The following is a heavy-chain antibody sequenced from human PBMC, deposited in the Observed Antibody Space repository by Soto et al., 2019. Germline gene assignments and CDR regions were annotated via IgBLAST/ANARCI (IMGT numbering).Heavy chain of an antibody. J-gene: IGHJ4*02. Sequence: EVQLLESGGGLVQPGGSLRLSCAASGFTFSSYAMSWVRQAPGKGLEWVSAISGSGGSTYYADSVKGRFTISRDNSKNALYLQMNSLRAEDTAVYYCAKDHVYSSSYYSDYWGQGTLFTVSS. D-gene: IGHD6-19*01. CDR2: ISGSGGST. CDR3: AKDHVYSSSYYSDY. CDR1: GFTFSSYA. V-gene: IGHV3-23*01.